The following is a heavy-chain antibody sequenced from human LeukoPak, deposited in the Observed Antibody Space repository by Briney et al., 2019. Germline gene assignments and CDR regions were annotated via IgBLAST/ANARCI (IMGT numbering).Heavy chain of an antibody. CDR3: ARAQTVVAATPGGY. Sequence: ASVKVSCKASGYTFTSYAMHWVRQAPGQGLEWMGWMNPNSGGTNYAQRFQGRVTMTRDTSIGTAYMELSRLGSDDTAVYYCARAQTVVAATPGGYWGQGTLVTVSS. D-gene: IGHD2-15*01. J-gene: IGHJ4*02. CDR2: MNPNSGGT. CDR1: GYTFTSYA. V-gene: IGHV1-2*02.